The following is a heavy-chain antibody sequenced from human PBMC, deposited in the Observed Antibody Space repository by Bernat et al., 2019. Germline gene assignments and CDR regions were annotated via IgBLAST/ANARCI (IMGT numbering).Heavy chain of an antibody. J-gene: IGHJ4*02. CDR3: ARAWRETGARTPPIDF. CDR1: GFSLSSYW. CDR2: IKQDGSAK. Sequence: EVQLVESGGGLVQPGGSLRLSCAASGFSLSSYWMSWVRQAPGEGLEWVANIKQDGSAKYYVASVTDRFTISRDNVKNSLYLQMNSLRGEDTAVYYCARAWRETGARTPPIDFWGQGTLVTVSS. D-gene: IGHD1-1*01. V-gene: IGHV3-7*03.